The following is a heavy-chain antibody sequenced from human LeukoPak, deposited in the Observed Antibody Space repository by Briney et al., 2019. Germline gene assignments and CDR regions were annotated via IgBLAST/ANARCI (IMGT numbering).Heavy chain of an antibody. CDR3: ARIHRYGPAGYYGTDV. CDR2: IDWDDDK. D-gene: IGHD5-18*01. V-gene: IGHV2-70*11. J-gene: IGHJ6*02. CDR1: GFSLRTSGMC. Sequence: VSGPALVKPTQTLTLTCTFSGFSLRTSGMCVSWIRQPPGKALEWLARIDWDDDKYYSTSLKTRLTISKDTSKNQVVLTMTNMDPVDTGTYYCARIHRYGPAGYYGTDVWGQGTTVTVSS.